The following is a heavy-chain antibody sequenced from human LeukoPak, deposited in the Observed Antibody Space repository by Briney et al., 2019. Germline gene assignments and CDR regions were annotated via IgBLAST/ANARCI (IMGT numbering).Heavy chain of an antibody. CDR2: IKSITDGGKI. Sequence: PGGSLRLSCAASGFTFSSYAMSWVRQAPGKGLEWVGRIKSITDGGKIDYGAPVKGRFTISRDDSKNTLYPQMNSLKTEDTAVYYCKISLEWYETVDDWGQGTLVTVSS. D-gene: IGHD3-3*01. CDR1: GFTFSSYA. J-gene: IGHJ4*02. V-gene: IGHV3-15*01. CDR3: KISLEWYETVDD.